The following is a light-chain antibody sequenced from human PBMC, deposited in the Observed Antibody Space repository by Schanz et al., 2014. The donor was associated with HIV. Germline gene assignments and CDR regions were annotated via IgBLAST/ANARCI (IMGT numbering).Light chain of an antibody. V-gene: IGKV1-17*01. Sequence: DIQMTQSPSTLSASVGDGVTITCRASQGIGNELGWYQQKPGKAPKRLIYAASFLQSEVPSRFIGSGSGTEFTLTISSLQPDDFATYYCQQYNTKPYTFGQGTKLEIK. J-gene: IGKJ2*01. CDR3: QQYNTKPYT. CDR1: QGIGNE. CDR2: AAS.